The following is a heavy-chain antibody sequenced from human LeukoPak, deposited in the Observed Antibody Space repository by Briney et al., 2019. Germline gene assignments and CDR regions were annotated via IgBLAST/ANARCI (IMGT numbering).Heavy chain of an antibody. Sequence: GGSLRLSCAASGFTFSSYALSWVRQAPGKGLEWVSGISENGGTTFYADSVKGRFTFTRDNSKNTLFVQMNSLRGEDTAVYYCVKDYGPKQLVFFDSWGQGTLVTVSS. J-gene: IGHJ4*02. CDR3: VKDYGPKQLVFFDS. D-gene: IGHD6-13*01. CDR1: GFTFSSYA. CDR2: ISENGGTT. V-gene: IGHV3-23*01.